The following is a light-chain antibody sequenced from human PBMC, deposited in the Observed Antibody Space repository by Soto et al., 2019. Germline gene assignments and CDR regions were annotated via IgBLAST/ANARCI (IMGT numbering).Light chain of an antibody. CDR2: DAS. CDR1: QSISSW. J-gene: IGKJ5*01. CDR3: QQYNSYSPIP. Sequence: IQLTQSPSSLSASVGDRVTITCRASQSISSWLAWYQQKPGKAPKLLIYDASSLESGVPSRFSGSGSGTEFTLTISSLQPDDFATYYCQQYNSYSPIPFGQGTRLEIK. V-gene: IGKV1-5*01.